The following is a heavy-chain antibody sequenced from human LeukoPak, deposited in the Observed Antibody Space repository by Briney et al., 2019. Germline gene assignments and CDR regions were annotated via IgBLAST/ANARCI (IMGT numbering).Heavy chain of an antibody. Sequence: GGSLRLSCAASGFTFSSYAMSWVRQAPGKGLEWVSGINWNGGSTGYADSVKGRFTISRDNAKNSLYLQMNSLRAEDTALYHCARGRDYYDSSGYSFSFDAFDIWGQGTMVTVSS. V-gene: IGHV3-20*01. CDR2: INWNGGST. J-gene: IGHJ3*02. CDR3: ARGRDYYDSSGYSFSFDAFDI. D-gene: IGHD3-22*01. CDR1: GFTFSSYA.